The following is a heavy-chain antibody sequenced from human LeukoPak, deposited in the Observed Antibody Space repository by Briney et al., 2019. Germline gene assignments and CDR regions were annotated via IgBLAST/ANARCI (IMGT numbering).Heavy chain of an antibody. Sequence: NTSETLSLTCAVSGGSISSYYWSWIRQPAGKGLEWIGYMYYSGSTNYNPSLKSRATISMDTSKNQFSLKLNSVTAADTAVYYCARQIAWGVGRFDYWGQGTLATVSA. CDR3: ARQIAWGVGRFDY. V-gene: IGHV4-59*08. CDR1: GGSISSYY. CDR2: MYYSGST. J-gene: IGHJ4*02. D-gene: IGHD3-10*01.